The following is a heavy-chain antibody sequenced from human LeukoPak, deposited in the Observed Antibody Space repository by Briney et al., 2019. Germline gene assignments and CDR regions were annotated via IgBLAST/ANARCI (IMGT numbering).Heavy chain of an antibody. CDR3: ARGEMATIEDAFDI. D-gene: IGHD5-24*01. CDR1: GGSISSHY. Sequence: PSETLSLTCTVSGGSISSHYWSWIRQSPGKGLEWIGYIYYSGSTNYNPSLKSRVTISVDTSKNQFSLKLSSVTAADTAVYYCARGEMATIEDAFDIWGQGTMVTVSS. J-gene: IGHJ3*02. CDR2: IYYSGST. V-gene: IGHV4-59*11.